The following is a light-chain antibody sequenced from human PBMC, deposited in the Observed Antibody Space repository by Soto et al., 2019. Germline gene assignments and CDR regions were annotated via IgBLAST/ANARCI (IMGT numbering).Light chain of an antibody. CDR1: QSISNC. CDR2: DAS. J-gene: IGKJ1*01. Sequence: DIRMAQSPSTLSASVGDRVTITCRASQSISNCLAWYQQRPGKAPKLLISDASSLESGVPSRFSGSGSGTEFILTIASLQPDDFATYYCQQYNSHSTWTLGPGTKVDIK. CDR3: QQYNSHSTWT. V-gene: IGKV1-5*01.